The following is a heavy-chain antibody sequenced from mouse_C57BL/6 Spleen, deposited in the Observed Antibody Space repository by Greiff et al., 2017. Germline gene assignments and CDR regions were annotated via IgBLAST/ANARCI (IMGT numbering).Heavy chain of an antibody. CDR1: GYTFTSYW. CDR2: IHPNSGST. D-gene: IGHD2-1*01. J-gene: IGHJ2*01. V-gene: IGHV1-64*01. CDR3: ASYGNYAYYFDY. Sequence: VQLQQSGAELVKPGASVKLSCKASGYTFTSYWMHWVKQRPGQGLEWIGMIHPNSGSTNYNEKFKSKATLTVDKSSSTAYMQLSSLTSEDSAVYYCASYGNYAYYFDYWGQGTTLTVSS.